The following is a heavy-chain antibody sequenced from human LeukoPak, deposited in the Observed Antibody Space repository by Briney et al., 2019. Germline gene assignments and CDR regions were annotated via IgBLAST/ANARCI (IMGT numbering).Heavy chain of an antibody. Sequence: KPSETLSLTCTVSGGSISSYYWSWIRQPPGKGLEWIGYIYYSGSTNYNPSLKSRVTISVDTSKNQFSLKLSSVTAADTAVYYCAGVSGYDWESFYDYWGQGTLVTVSS. V-gene: IGHV4-59*01. CDR3: AGVSGYDWESFYDY. CDR1: GGSISSYY. J-gene: IGHJ4*02. D-gene: IGHD5-12*01. CDR2: IYYSGST.